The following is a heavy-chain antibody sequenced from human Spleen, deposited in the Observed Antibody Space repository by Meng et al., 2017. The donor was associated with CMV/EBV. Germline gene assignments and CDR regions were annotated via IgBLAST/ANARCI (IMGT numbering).Heavy chain of an antibody. D-gene: IGHD2-15*01. V-gene: IGHV4-39*01. CDR3: ARQRRYYNWFDP. J-gene: IGHJ5*02. CDR1: GGFISSSSYY. CDR2: IYYSGST. Sequence: GSLRLSCTVSGGFISSSSYYWGWIRQAPGKGLEWIGTIYYSGSTYYNPSLKSRVTISVDTSKNQFSLKLSSVTAADTAVYYCARQRRYYNWFDPWGQGTLVTVSS.